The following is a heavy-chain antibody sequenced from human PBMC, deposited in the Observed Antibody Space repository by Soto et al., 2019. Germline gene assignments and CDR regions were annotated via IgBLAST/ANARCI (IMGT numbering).Heavy chain of an antibody. CDR1: GGSISSSNW. CDR2: IYHSGST. D-gene: IGHD3-22*01. J-gene: IGHJ4*02. Sequence: PSETLSLTCAVSGGSISSSNWWSWVRQPPGKGLEWIGEIYHSGSTNYNPSLKSRVTISVDKSKNQFSLKLSSVTAADTAVYYCARDPRYYYDSSGYDYWGQGTLVTVS. V-gene: IGHV4-4*02. CDR3: ARDPRYYYDSSGYDY.